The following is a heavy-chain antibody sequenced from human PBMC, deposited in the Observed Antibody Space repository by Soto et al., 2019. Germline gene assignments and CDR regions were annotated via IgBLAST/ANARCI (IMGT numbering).Heavy chain of an antibody. CDR1: GYTFTSYG. V-gene: IGHV1-18*01. CDR3: ASQARGHWNGRGDAFDI. Sequence: GASVKVSCKASGYTFTSYGISWVRQAPGQGLEWMGWISAYNGNTNYAQKLQGRVTMTTDTSTSTAYMELRSLRSDDTAVYYCASQARGHWNGRGDAFDIWGQGKMVTVSS. CDR2: ISAYNGNT. D-gene: IGHD1-1*01. J-gene: IGHJ3*02.